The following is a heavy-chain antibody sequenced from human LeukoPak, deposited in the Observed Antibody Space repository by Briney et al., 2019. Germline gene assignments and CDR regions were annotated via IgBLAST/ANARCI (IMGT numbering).Heavy chain of an antibody. Sequence: GESLKISCKASGYTFTSYGISWVRQAPGQGLEWMGWISAYNGNTNYAQKLQGRVTMTTDTSTSTAYMELRSLRSDDTAVYYCAREYGPNWFDPWGQGTLVTVSS. J-gene: IGHJ5*02. D-gene: IGHD3-10*01. V-gene: IGHV1-18*01. CDR2: ISAYNGNT. CDR3: AREYGPNWFDP. CDR1: GYTFTSYG.